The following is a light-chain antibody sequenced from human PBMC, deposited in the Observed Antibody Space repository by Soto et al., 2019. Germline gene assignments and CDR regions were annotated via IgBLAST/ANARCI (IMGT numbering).Light chain of an antibody. CDR3: QQYGSSRT. CDR2: GAS. J-gene: IGKJ1*01. Sequence: EIVLKQSPGTLSLSHGERATLSCRASQSVSSSYLAWYQQKPGQAPRLLIYGASSRATGIPDRFSGSGSGTDFTLTTSRLEPEDFAVYYCQQYGSSRTFGQGTKVDIK. V-gene: IGKV3-20*01. CDR1: QSVSSSY.